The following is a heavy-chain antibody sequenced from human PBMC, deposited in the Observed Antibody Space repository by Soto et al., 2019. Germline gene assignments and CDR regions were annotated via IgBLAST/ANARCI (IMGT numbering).Heavy chain of an antibody. CDR1: GGSFSSYA. CDR2: IIPAFGTA. J-gene: IGHJ4*02. D-gene: IGHD3-10*01. CDR3: ARAPGVRNYYFDY. Sequence: ASVKVSCKASGGSFSSYAFNWVRQAPGQGLEWMGGIIPAFGTANYAQKFQGRVTITADESTSTAYMELSSLRSEDTAVYYCARAPGVRNYYFDYWGQGTLVTVSS. V-gene: IGHV1-69*13.